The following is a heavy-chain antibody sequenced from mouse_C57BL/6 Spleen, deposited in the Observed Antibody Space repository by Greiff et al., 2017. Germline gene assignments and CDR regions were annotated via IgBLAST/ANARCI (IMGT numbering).Heavy chain of an antibody. J-gene: IGHJ3*01. CDR3: GRDYYGSTFAY. CDR1: GFTFSDYG. V-gene: IGHV5-17*01. D-gene: IGHD1-1*01. Sequence: DVHLVESGGGLVKPGGSLKLSCAASGFTFSDYGMHWVRQAPEKGLEWVAYISSGSSTIYYADTVKGRFTISRDNAKNTLFLQMTSLRSEDTAMYYGGRDYYGSTFAYWGQGTLVTVAA. CDR2: ISSGSSTI.